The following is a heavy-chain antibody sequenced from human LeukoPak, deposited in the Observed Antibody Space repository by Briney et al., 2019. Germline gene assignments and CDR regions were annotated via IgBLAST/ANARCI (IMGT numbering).Heavy chain of an antibody. CDR3: AIDSSGLNAFDI. CDR1: GESFSGYY. D-gene: IGHD3-22*01. V-gene: IGHV4-34*12. CDR2: IIDTGST. Sequence: SETLSLTCVVYGESFSGYYWTWIRQPPGKGLEWIGEIIDTGSTKYNSSLKSRVTISVDTSKNQFSLKLSSVTAADTAVYYCAIDSSGLNAFDIWGQGTMVTVSS. J-gene: IGHJ3*02.